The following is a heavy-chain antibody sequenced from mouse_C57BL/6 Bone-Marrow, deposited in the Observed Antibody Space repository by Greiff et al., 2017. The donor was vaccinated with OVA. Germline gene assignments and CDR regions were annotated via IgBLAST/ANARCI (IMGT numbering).Heavy chain of an antibody. V-gene: IGHV5-6*01. J-gene: IGHJ2*01. CDR3: ARHAYGSSDFDY. CDR1: GFTFSSYG. CDR2: ISSGGSYT. D-gene: IGHD1-1*01. Sequence: EVQLQESGGDLVKPGGSLKLSCAASGFTFSSYGMSWVRQTPDKRLEWVATISSGGSYTYYPDSVKGRFTISRDNAKNTLYLQMSSLKSEDTAMYYCARHAYGSSDFDYWGQGTTLTVSS.